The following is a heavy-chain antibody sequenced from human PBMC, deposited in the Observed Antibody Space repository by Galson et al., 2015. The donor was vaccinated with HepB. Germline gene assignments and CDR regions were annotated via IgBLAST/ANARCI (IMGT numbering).Heavy chain of an antibody. CDR1: GYSFTSYW. D-gene: IGHD4-23*01. CDR2: IYPGDSDT. J-gene: IGHJ2*01. V-gene: IGHV5-51*01. CDR3: ARRGLYGGNPVWYFDL. Sequence: QSGAEVTKPGESLKISCKGSGYSFTSYWIGWVRQMPGKGLEWMGIIYPGDSDTRYSPSFQGQVTISADKSISTAYLQWSSLKASDTAMYYCARRGLYGGNPVWYFDLWGRGTLVTVSS.